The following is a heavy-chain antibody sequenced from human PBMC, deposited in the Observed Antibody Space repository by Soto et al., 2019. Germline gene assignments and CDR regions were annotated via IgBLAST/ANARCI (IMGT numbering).Heavy chain of an antibody. Sequence: EVQLVESGGGLVKPGGALRLSCAGSGFTFSSYSMNWFRQAPGKGLEWVSSISSGSSDKYYADSVKGRFTISRDNAKNSLYLQMNSLRAEDKAVYYCARGGSGWFAPWGQGILVTVSS. CDR2: ISSGSSDK. V-gene: IGHV3-21*01. J-gene: IGHJ5*02. D-gene: IGHD3-16*01. CDR3: ARGGSGWFAP. CDR1: GFTFSSYS.